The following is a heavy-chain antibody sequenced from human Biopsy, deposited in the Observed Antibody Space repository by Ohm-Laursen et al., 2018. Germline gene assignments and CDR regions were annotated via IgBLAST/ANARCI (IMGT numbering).Heavy chain of an antibody. CDR3: GNEVQGRDY. CDR1: GKTFSDYQ. Sequence: TLSLTCTVFGKTFSDYQWSWIRQPPGKGLEWIGQINQAGTTNYNPSLKSRVSISADASKYEFYLRLTSVAAADTAVYLCGNEVQGRDYWGLGAQVTVSS. V-gene: IGHV4-34*08. CDR2: INQAGTT. J-gene: IGHJ4*01. D-gene: IGHD2-15*01.